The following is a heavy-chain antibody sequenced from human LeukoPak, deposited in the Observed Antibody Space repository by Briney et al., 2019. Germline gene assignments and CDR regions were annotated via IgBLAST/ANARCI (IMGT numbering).Heavy chain of an antibody. J-gene: IGHJ4*02. V-gene: IGHV4-4*07. CDR2: IYTSGNT. D-gene: IGHD2-15*01. CDR3: ARGQSLGYCSGGSCSYFDF. Sequence: PSETLSLTCTVSGGSISGYYWSWIRQPAGRGLEWIGRIYTSGNTNYNPSLKSRVTMSVDTSKKQFSLRLSSVTAADTAVYYCARGQSLGYCSGGSCSYFDFWGQGTLVTVSS. CDR1: GGSISGYY.